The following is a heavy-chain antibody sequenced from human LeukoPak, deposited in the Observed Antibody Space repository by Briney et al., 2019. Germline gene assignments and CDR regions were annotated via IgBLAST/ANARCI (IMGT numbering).Heavy chain of an antibody. V-gene: IGHV5-51*01. CDR3: ARRGRFSTGRGEFDY. J-gene: IGHJ4*02. CDR2: IYGDDSET. D-gene: IGHD2-8*02. CDR1: GCLFTNYW. Sequence: GESLQISSKGFGCLFTNYWIAWVRPMPGKGLECMGIIYGDDSETRYSPSFQGQVTLTADKSINTTYLQWSSLKASDSAIYYCARRGRFSTGRGEFDYWGQGTLVTVSS.